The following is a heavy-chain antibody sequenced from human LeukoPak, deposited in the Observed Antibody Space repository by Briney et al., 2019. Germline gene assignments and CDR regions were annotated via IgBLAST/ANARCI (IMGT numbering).Heavy chain of an antibody. CDR1: GGSISSSSYY. V-gene: IGHV4-39*07. CDR3: ARDSTPRNYYDSSGYYGGEDY. D-gene: IGHD3-22*01. CDR2: IYYSGST. Sequence: SETLSLTRTVSGGSISSSSYYWGWIRQPPGKGLEWIGSIYYSGSTYYNPSLKSRVTISVDTSKNQFSLKLSSVTAADTAVYYCARDSTPRNYYDSSGYYGGEDYWGQGTLVTVSS. J-gene: IGHJ4*02.